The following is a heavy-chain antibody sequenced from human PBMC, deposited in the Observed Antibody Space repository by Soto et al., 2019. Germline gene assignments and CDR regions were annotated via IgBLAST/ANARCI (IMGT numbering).Heavy chain of an antibody. CDR1: GFTFSSYE. CDR3: ARDRGPTYYDFWSGTRGTYYGLDV. Sequence: PRLSSAASGFTFSSYEMNWVRQAPGKGLGWVSYISSSGSTIYYADSVKGRFTISRDNAKNSLYLQMNSLRDEDTAVYYCARDRGPTYYDFWSGTRGTYYGLDVWVHGTKVTVSS. CDR2: ISSSGSTI. V-gene: IGHV3-48*03. D-gene: IGHD3-3*01. J-gene: IGHJ6*02.